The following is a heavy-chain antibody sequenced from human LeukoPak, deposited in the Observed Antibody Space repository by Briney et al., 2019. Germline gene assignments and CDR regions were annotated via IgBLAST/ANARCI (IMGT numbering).Heavy chain of an antibody. CDR2: IWYDGSNK. CDR3: AREMTYYDFWNGYYDYNWFDP. V-gene: IGHV3-33*01. J-gene: IGHJ5*02. D-gene: IGHD3-3*01. CDR1: GFTFSSYG. Sequence: PGGSLRLSCAASGFTFSSYGMHWVRQAPGKGLEWVAVIWYDGSNKYYADSVKGRFTISRDNSKNTLYLQMNSLRAEDTAVYYCAREMTYYDFWNGYYDYNWFDPWGQGTLVTVSS.